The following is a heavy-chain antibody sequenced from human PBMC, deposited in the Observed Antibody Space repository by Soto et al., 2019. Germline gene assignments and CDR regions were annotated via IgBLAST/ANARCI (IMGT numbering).Heavy chain of an antibody. D-gene: IGHD6-13*01. Sequence: GGSLRLSCAASGFTFSSYSMNWVRQAPGKGLEWVSSISSSSSYIYYADSVKGRFTISRDNAKNSLYLQMNSLRAEDTAVYYCARDPIAAAVGRLLNWFDPWGQGTLVTVSS. V-gene: IGHV3-21*01. CDR2: ISSSSSYI. CDR1: GFTFSSYS. J-gene: IGHJ5*02. CDR3: ARDPIAAAVGRLLNWFDP.